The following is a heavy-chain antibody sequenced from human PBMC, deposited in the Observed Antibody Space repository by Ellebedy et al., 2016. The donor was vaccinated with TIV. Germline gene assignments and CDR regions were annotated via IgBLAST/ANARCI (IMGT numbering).Heavy chain of an antibody. V-gene: IGHV1-18*01. CDR1: GYSFVTNG. J-gene: IGHJ4*02. CDR3: AKGDRGYCSGITCYPEY. CDR2: ISADTGNT. D-gene: IGHD2-15*01. Sequence: AASVKVSCKASGYSFVTNGIIWVRQAPGQGLEWLGWISADTGNTHYSERFRGRLTMTTDASTSTAYMELRTLRSDDTAMYFCAKGDRGYCSGITCYPEYWGQGTLVTVSS.